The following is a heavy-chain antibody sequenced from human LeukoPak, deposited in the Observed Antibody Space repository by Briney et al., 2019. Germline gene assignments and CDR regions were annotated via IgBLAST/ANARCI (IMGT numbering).Heavy chain of an antibody. J-gene: IGHJ3*02. V-gene: IGHV4-4*07. Sequence: PSETLSLTCTVSGASINSKYWNWIRQSAGKGLEWIGRIYASGTTNYSPSLKSRVTMSVDTSKNQFSLNLSSVTAADTAVYYCARDVGAQGSGWYSVAFDIWGQGTMVIVSS. CDR3: ARDVGAQGSGWYSVAFDI. D-gene: IGHD6-19*01. CDR1: GASINSKY. CDR2: IYASGTT.